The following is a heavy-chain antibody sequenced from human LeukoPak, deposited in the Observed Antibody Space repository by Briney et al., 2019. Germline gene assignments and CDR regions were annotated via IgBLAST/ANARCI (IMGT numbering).Heavy chain of an antibody. CDR1: GYSFTGYY. CDR2: INPNSGGT. CDR3: ARPRDYGDYDAFDI. D-gene: IGHD4-17*01. V-gene: IGHV1-2*02. Sequence: ASVKVSCKASGYSFTGYYMHWVRQAPGQGLEWMGWINPNSGGTNYAQKFQGRVTMTSDTSISTAYMELSRLRFDDTAVYYCARPRDYGDYDAFDIWGQGTMVTVSS. J-gene: IGHJ3*02.